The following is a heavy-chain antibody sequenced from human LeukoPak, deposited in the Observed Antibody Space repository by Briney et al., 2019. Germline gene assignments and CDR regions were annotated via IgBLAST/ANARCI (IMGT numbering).Heavy chain of an antibody. J-gene: IGHJ4*02. V-gene: IGHV3-9*01. CDR3: AKDMVWDSGVFDY. CDR2: ISWNSGSI. CDR1: GFTFDDYA. Sequence: PGGSLRLSCAASGFTFDDYAMHWVRHAPGKGLEWVSGISWNSGSIGYADSVKGRFTISRDNAKNSLYLQMNSLRAEDTALYYCAKDMVWDSGVFDYWGQGTLVTVSS. D-gene: IGHD1-26*01.